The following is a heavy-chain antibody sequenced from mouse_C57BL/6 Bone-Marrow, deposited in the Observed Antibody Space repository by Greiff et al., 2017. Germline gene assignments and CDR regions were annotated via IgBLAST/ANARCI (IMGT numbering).Heavy chain of an antibody. D-gene: IGHD1-1*01. J-gene: IGHJ2*01. Sequence: VQLQQSGAELARPGASVKLSCKASGYTFTSYGISWVKQRTGQGLEWIGEIYPRSGNTYYNEKFKGQATLTADKSSSTAYMELRSLTTEDSAVYFCERSGTTVGPYYDDWGQGITLTVSS. CDR3: ERSGTTVGPYYDD. CDR2: IYPRSGNT. CDR1: GYTFTSYG. V-gene: IGHV1-81*01.